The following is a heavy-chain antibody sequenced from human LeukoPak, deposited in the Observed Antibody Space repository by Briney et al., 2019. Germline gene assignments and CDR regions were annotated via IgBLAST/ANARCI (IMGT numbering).Heavy chain of an antibody. D-gene: IGHD3-10*01. Sequence: GGSLRLSCAASGFTFSSYAMSWVRQAPGKGLEWDSAISGSGGSTYYADSVKGRFTISRDNSKNTLYLQVNSLRAEDTAVYYCAKDNYGKLYYFDYWGQGTLVTVSS. V-gene: IGHV3-23*01. J-gene: IGHJ4*02. CDR1: GFTFSSYA. CDR3: AKDNYGKLYYFDY. CDR2: ISGSGGST.